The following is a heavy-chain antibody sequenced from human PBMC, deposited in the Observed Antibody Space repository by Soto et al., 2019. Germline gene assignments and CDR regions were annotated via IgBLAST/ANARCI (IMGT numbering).Heavy chain of an antibody. Sequence: PSETLSLTCTVSGGSISSYYWSWIRQPAGKGLEWIGRIYTSGRTNYNPSLKSRVTMSVDTSKNQFSLTLSSVTAADTAVYYCARSQYYYDSSGYYLAPESQDYLDYWGQGTLGTAPQ. V-gene: IGHV4-4*07. CDR1: GGSISSYY. CDR3: ARSQYYYDSSGYYLAPESQDYLDY. J-gene: IGHJ4*02. D-gene: IGHD3-22*01. CDR2: IYTSGRT.